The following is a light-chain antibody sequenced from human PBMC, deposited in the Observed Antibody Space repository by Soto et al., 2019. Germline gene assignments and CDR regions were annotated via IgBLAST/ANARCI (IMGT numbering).Light chain of an antibody. CDR2: DAS. CDR1: QSVSSY. CDR3: EQRGNWTGIT. V-gene: IGKV3-11*01. Sequence: EIGLTQSPATLSLSPGERATLSCRASQSVSSYLAWYQQKPGQTPRLLIYDASNRAYGIPARFSGSGSGTDFTLTISSLEPEDFAVYYCEQRGNWTGITFGQGTRLEI. J-gene: IGKJ5*01.